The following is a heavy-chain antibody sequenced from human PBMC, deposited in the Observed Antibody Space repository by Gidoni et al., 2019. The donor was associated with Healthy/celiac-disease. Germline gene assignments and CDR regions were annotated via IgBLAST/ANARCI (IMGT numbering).Heavy chain of an antibody. D-gene: IGHD2-2*01. J-gene: IGHJ6*02. CDR3: TTDHIIVVVPAALYYYYGMDV. CDR1: GLPFSNAW. CDR2: IKSKTDGGTT. V-gene: IGHV3-15*01. Sequence: EVQLVESGGGLVKPGGSLRLPCAASGLPFSNAWMIWVRTAPGNGLEWVGRIKSKTDGGTTDYAATVKGRFTISRDDSKNTLYLQMNSLKTEDTAVYYCTTDHIIVVVPAALYYYYGMDVWGQGTTVTGLL.